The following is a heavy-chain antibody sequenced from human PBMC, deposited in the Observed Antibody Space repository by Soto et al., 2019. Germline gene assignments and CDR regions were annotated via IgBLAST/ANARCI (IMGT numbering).Heavy chain of an antibody. CDR3: ARLPGALVAVIYIYPLDGPDPMSDVDV. J-gene: IGHJ6*02. V-gene: IGHV3-30-3*01. CDR2: ISFDGSNK. Sequence: QMQLVESGGGVVQPGRSLRLSCAASGFTFSYYPMHWVRQAPGKGLEWVAVISFDGSNKYYADSVKCRFTISKDNSKNTLYLQMNSLRGEDTAVYYCARLPGALVAVIYIYPLDGPDPMSDVDVWGQGTTVTVSS. D-gene: IGHD6-19*01. CDR1: GFTFSYYP.